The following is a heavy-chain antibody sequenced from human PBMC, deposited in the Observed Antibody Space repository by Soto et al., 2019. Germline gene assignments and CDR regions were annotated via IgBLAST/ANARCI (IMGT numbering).Heavy chain of an antibody. CDR1: GDTFTSDY. Sequence: GPSVKVSCKASGDTFTSDYMHWGRQAPGQGLEWMGIINPSGGSTSYAQKFQGRVTMTRDTSTSKVYMELSSLRSEDTAVYYCASAVDTAMVTRISYGMDVWGQGTTVTVSS. V-gene: IGHV1-46*01. CDR2: INPSGGST. CDR3: ASAVDTAMVTRISYGMDV. J-gene: IGHJ6*02. D-gene: IGHD5-18*01.